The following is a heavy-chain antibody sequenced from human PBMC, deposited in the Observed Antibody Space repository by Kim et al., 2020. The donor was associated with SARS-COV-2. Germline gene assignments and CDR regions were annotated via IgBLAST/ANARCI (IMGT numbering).Heavy chain of an antibody. CDR1: GFTFSGSA. D-gene: IGHD6-13*01. J-gene: IGHJ6*02. V-gene: IGHV3-73*01. CDR3: TSSIAAAGNGDYYYGMDV. CDR2: IRSKANSYAT. Sequence: GGSLRLSCAASGFTFSGSAMHWVRQASGKGLEWVGRIRSKANSYATAYAASVKGRFTISRDDSKNTAYLQMSSLKTEDTAVYYCTSSIAAAGNGDYYYGMDVWGQGTTVTVSS.